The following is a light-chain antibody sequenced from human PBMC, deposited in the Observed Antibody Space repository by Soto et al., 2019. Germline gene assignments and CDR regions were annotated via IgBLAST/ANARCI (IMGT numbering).Light chain of an antibody. CDR3: QAYDSGLSGSG. CDR2: TNG. J-gene: IGLJ3*02. V-gene: IGLV1-40*01. CDR1: SSNIGAGYD. Sequence: QSVLTQPPSVSGAPGQRVTISCTGTSSNIGAGYDVNWYQHLPGAAPKLLIYTNGNRPSGVPDRFSGSKSGTSASLAITGLQAEDEADYYRQAYDSGLSGSGFGGGAQLAVL.